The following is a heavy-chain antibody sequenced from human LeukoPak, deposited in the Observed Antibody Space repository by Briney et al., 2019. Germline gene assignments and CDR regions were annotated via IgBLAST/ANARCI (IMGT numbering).Heavy chain of an antibody. CDR1: GFTFSNAW. CDR3: TTEVHSLNFFDY. D-gene: IGHD1-26*01. Sequence: PGGSLRLSCAASGFTFSNAWMNWVRQAPGKGLEWLGRIESKIDGGTTDYAAPVKGRFTISRDDSKNTVHLQMNSLKTVDTAVYYCTTEVHSLNFFDYWGQGTLVTVSS. CDR2: IESKIDGGTT. V-gene: IGHV3-15*04. J-gene: IGHJ4*02.